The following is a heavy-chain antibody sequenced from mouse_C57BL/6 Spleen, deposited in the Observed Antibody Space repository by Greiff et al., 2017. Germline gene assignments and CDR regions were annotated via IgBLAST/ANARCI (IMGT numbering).Heavy chain of an antibody. V-gene: IGHV5-4*03. CDR1: GFTFSSYA. J-gene: IGHJ1*03. Sequence: EVMLVESGGGLVKPGGSLKLSCAASGFTFSSYAMSWVRQTPEKRLEWVATISDGGSYTYYPDNVKGRFTISRDNAKNNLYLQMSHLKSEDTAMYYCAKSLFTTVVASDGWGTGTTVTVSS. D-gene: IGHD1-1*01. CDR2: ISDGGSYT. CDR3: AKSLFTTVVASDG.